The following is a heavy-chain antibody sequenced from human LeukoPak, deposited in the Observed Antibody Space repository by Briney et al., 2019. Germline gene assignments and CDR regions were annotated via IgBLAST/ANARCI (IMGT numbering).Heavy chain of an antibody. CDR1: GGSITSYY. V-gene: IGHV4-4*07. D-gene: IGHD3-3*01. CDR2: IYTRGST. CDR3: ARSSLRFLEWTRFDP. Sequence: SETLSLTCTVSGGSITSYYWSWIRQPAGKGLEWIGRIYTRGSTKYSPSLKSRVTLSVDTSKNQFSLRLSSVTAADTAVYYCARSSLRFLEWTRFDPWGQGTLVTVSS. J-gene: IGHJ5*02.